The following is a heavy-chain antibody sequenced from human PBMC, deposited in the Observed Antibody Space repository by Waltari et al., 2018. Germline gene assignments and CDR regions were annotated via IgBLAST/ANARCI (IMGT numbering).Heavy chain of an antibody. CDR2: IIPSLGIA. J-gene: IGHJ4*02. V-gene: IGHV1-69*08. CDR3: AREGAAAGDFDY. Sequence: QVQLVQSGAEVKKPGSSVKVSCKASGGTFSSYTISWVRQAPGQGLEWMGRIIPSLGIANYAQKFQGRVTITADKSTSTAYMELSSLRSEDTAVYYCAREGAAAGDFDYWGQGTLVTVSS. CDR1: GGTFSSYT. D-gene: IGHD6-13*01.